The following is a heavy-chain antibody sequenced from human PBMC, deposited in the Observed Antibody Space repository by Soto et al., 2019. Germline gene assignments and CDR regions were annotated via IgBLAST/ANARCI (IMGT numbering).Heavy chain of an antibody. J-gene: IGHJ6*02. CDR1: GFTFSSYG. D-gene: IGHD3-3*01. Sequence: QVQLVESGGGVVQPGRSLRLSCAASGFTFSSYGMHWVRQAPGKGLEWVAVIWYDGSNKYYADSVKGRFTISRDNSKNTLYLQMNSLRAEDTAVYYCARGHVYDFWSGGPYYYYGMDVWGQGTTVTVSS. V-gene: IGHV3-33*01. CDR3: ARGHVYDFWSGGPYYYYGMDV. CDR2: IWYDGSNK.